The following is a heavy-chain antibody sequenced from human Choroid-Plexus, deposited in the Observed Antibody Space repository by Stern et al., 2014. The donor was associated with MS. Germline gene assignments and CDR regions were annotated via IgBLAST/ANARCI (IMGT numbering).Heavy chain of an antibody. J-gene: IGHJ5*02. CDR3: AKDRQYLTYFFDH. Sequence: VHLVDSGGGVVQPGRPLRLSCVASGFTFGSCAMHRVRQAPGKGLEWVGGVSHDGSYKYYADSVKGRFAISRDNSQNTLYMQMSSLRPEDTAVYYCAKDRQYLTYFFDHWGQGSLVTVSS. CDR2: VSHDGSYK. CDR1: GFTFGSCA. V-gene: IGHV3-30*18. D-gene: IGHD2/OR15-2a*01.